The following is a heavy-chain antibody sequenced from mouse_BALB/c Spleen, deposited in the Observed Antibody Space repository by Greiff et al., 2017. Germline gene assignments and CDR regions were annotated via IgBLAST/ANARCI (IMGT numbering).Heavy chain of an antibody. CDR3: ARSDRYDVKDYAMDY. V-gene: IGHV1S137*01. J-gene: IGHJ4*01. D-gene: IGHD2-14*01. Sequence: QVQLQQSGAELVRPGVSVKISCKGSGYTFTDYAMHWVKQSHAKSLEWIGVISTYYGDASYNQKFKGKATMTVDKSSSTAYMELARLTSEDSAIYYCARSDRYDVKDYAMDYWGQGTSVTVSS. CDR2: ISTYYGDA. CDR1: GYTFTDYA.